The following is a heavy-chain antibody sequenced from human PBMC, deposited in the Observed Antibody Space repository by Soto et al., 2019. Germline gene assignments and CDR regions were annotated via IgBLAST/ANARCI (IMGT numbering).Heavy chain of an antibody. J-gene: IGHJ5*02. CDR2: INAGNGNT. D-gene: IGHD2-2*02. V-gene: IGHV1-3*01. CDR3: AKAPYLDLSDHLGP. CDR1: GYTFTSYA. Sequence: ASVKVSCKASGYTFTSYAMHWVRQAPGQRLEWMGWINAGNGNTKYAQKLQGRVTMTTDTSTSTAYMELRSLRSDDTAFYYCAKAPYLDLSDHLGPWGQGTLVTVSS.